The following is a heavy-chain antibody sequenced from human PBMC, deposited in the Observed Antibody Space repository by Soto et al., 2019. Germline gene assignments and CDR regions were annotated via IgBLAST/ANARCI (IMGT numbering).Heavy chain of an antibody. D-gene: IGHD3-10*01. Sequence: ASVKVSCKASGFTFTSYAVQWVRQARGQRLEWIGWICVGSGNTNDAQKFQDRVTITRDMSTSTTYLELSSLRSEDTAVYYWSAGVLYYYGSGQTQWGAFDIWGQGTMVTVSS. V-gene: IGHV1-58*01. CDR2: ICVGSGNT. J-gene: IGHJ3*02. CDR3: SAGVLYYYGSGQTQWGAFDI. CDR1: GFTFTSYA.